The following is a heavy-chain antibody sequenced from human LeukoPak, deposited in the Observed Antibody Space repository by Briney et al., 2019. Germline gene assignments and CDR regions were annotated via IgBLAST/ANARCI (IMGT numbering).Heavy chain of an antibody. J-gene: IGHJ3*02. CDR2: IRSKAHGGTT. D-gene: IGHD3-22*01. V-gene: IGHV3-49*04. Sequence: PGGSLRLSCTASGFTFGDYVMSWVRQAPGKWLEWVGFIRSKAHGGTTKNAASVKGRFTISRDDSRSIAYLQMNSLKTEDTAVYYCTRRYNYDSSGYYYVRDAFDIWGQGTMVTVSS. CDR3: TRRYNYDSSGYYYVRDAFDI. CDR1: GFTFGDYV.